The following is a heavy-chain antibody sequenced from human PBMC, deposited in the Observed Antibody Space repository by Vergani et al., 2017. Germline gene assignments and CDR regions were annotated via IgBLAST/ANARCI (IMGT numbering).Heavy chain of an antibody. CDR2: ISGSGGST. CDR1: GFTFSSYG. CDR3: AKDSGLASFDY. V-gene: IGHV3-23*04. D-gene: IGHD6-19*01. Sequence: VQLVESGGGVVQPGRSLRLSCAASGFTFSSYGMSWVRQAPGKGLEWVSAISGSGGSTYYADSVKGRFTISRDNSKNTLYLLMNSLRAEDTAVYYCAKDSGLASFDYWGQGTLVTVSS. J-gene: IGHJ4*02.